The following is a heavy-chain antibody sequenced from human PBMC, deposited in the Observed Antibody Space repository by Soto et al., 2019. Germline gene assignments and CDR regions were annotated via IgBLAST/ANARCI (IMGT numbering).Heavy chain of an antibody. CDR1: GYTFTSYG. J-gene: IGHJ4*02. Sequence: QVQLVQSGAEVKKPGASVKVSCKASGYTFTSYGISWVRQAPGQELEWMGWISAYNGNTNYAQKLQGRVTMTTDTSASTAYMELRSLRSDDTAGYYCARDGNGLYYYDSSGLLLDYWGQGALVPVSS. CDR3: ARDGNGLYYYDSSGLLLDY. V-gene: IGHV1-18*04. D-gene: IGHD3-22*01. CDR2: ISAYNGNT.